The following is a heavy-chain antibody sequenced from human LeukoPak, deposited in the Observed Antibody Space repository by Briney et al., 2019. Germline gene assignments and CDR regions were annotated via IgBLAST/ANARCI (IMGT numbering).Heavy chain of an antibody. J-gene: IGHJ3*02. CDR3: ARGAYCSGGRCPGAFDI. CDR1: GFTFSSYA. D-gene: IGHD2-15*01. CDR2: ICYDGSNK. V-gene: IGHV3-33*01. Sequence: GRSLRLSCAASGFTFSSYAMYWVRQAPGKGLEWVTIICYDGSNKNYADSVKGRFTISRDNSKNTLYLQMNSLRAEDTAVYYCARGAYCSGGRCPGAFDIWGQGTMVTVSS.